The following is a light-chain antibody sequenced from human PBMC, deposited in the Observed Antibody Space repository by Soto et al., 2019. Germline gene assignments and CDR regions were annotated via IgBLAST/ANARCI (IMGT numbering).Light chain of an antibody. Sequence: DIQMTQSPSSVSASVGDRITITCRASQGISIWIAWYQQKPGNAPKLLIYAASNLQSGVPSRFSGSGSGTDFTLTISRLEPEDFALYYCQHYYGTSPITFGQGTRLEIK. J-gene: IGKJ5*01. CDR2: AAS. CDR1: QGISIW. V-gene: IGKV1-12*01. CDR3: QHYYGTSPIT.